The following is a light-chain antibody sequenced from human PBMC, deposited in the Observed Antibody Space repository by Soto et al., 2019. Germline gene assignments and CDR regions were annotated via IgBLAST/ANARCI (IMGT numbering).Light chain of an antibody. CDR3: CSYARSSTLV. CDR2: EGS. V-gene: IGLV2-23*01. Sequence: QSVLTQPASVSGSPGQSITISCTGTSSDVGSYNLVSWYLQHPGKAPKLMIYEGSKRPSGVSHRFSGSKSGNTASLTISGLQAEDEADYYCCSYARSSTLVFGGGTQLTVL. J-gene: IGLJ2*01. CDR1: SSDVGSYNL.